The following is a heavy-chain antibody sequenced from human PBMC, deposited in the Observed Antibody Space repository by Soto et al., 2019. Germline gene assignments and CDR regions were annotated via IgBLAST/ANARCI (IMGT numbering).Heavy chain of an antibody. D-gene: IGHD6-19*01. CDR3: ARQGGELGSGWNPYGMDV. V-gene: IGHV3-21*01. CDR2: ISSSSSYI. J-gene: IGHJ6*02. CDR1: GFTFSSYS. Sequence: GGSLRLSCAASGFTFSSYSMNWVRQAPGKGLEWVSSISSSSSYIYYADSVKGRFTISRDNAKNSLYLQMNSLRAEDTAVYYCARQGGELGSGWNPYGMDVWGQGTTVTVSS.